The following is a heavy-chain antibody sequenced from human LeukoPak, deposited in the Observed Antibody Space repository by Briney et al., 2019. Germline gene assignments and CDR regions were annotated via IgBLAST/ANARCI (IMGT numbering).Heavy chain of an antibody. D-gene: IGHD1-1*01. CDR3: ARWTTTFLDY. CDR2: IIPIFGTA. J-gene: IGHJ4*02. Sequence: ASVKVSCKASGGTFSSYAISWVRQAPGQGLEWMGGIIPIFGTANYAQKFQGRVTMTRDTSTSTVYMDLSSLRSEGTAVYYCARWTTTFLDYWGQGTLVTVSS. CDR1: GGTFSSYA. V-gene: IGHV1-69*05.